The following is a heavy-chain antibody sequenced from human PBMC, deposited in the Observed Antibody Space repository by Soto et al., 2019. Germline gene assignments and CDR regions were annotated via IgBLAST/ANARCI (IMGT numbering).Heavy chain of an antibody. J-gene: IGHJ5*02. CDR2: INPSGGTT. V-gene: IGHV1-46*01. CDR1: GYTFTSYY. D-gene: IGHD6-19*01. Sequence: VASVKVSCKASGYTFTSYYMHWVRQAPGQGLEWMGIINPSGGTTSYAQKFQGRVTMTRDTSTSTVYMELSSLRSEDTAVYYCAREGRSGSSGWPLDPVLENWFDPWGQGTLVTVSS. CDR3: AREGRSGSSGWPLDPVLENWFDP.